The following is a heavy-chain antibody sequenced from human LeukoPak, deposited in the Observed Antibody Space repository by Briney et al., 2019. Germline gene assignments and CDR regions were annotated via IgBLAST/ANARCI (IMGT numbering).Heavy chain of an antibody. D-gene: IGHD2-15*01. CDR3: ARERGSGRTFDN. J-gene: IGHJ4*02. Sequence: ASVKVSCKASGYTFTGYYMHWVRQAPGQGLEWMGWINPNSGGTNYAQKFQGRVTMTRDTSISTVYMELSSLRSEDTAVYYCARERGSGRTFDNWGQGTLVTVSS. V-gene: IGHV1-2*02. CDR2: INPNSGGT. CDR1: GYTFTGYY.